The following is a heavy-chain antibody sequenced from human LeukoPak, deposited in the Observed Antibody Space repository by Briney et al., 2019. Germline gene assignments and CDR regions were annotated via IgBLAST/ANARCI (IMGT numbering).Heavy chain of an antibody. CDR2: ISYDGSNK. CDR1: GFTFSSYA. D-gene: IGHD3-16*02. CDR3: ARSGALGDVWGSYRYYFDY. J-gene: IGHJ4*02. Sequence: SGGSLRLSCAASGFTFSSYAMHWVRQAPGKGLEWVAVISYDGSNKYYADSVKGRFTISRDNSKNTLYLQMNSLRAEDTAVYYCARSGALGDVWGSYRYYFDYWGQGTLVTVSS. V-gene: IGHV3-30-3*01.